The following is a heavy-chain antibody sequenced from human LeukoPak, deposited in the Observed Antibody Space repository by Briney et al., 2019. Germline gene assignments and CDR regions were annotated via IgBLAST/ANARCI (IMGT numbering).Heavy chain of an antibody. V-gene: IGHV1-18*01. D-gene: IGHD3-22*01. Sequence: ASVTVSSKASVYTFTSYGISWVRQAPGQGREWMGWISTYKGNTNYAQKLQGRVTMTTDTSTSTAYMELRSLRSDDTAVYYCARGVSLDSSGSYAVELDYWGQGTLVTVSS. CDR2: ISTYKGNT. CDR1: VYTFTSYG. CDR3: ARGVSLDSSGSYAVELDY. J-gene: IGHJ4*02.